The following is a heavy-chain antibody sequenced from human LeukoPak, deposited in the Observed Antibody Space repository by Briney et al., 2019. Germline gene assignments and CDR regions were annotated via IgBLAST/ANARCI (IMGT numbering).Heavy chain of an antibody. D-gene: IGHD5-18*01. V-gene: IGHV3-21*01. J-gene: IGHJ4*02. CDR2: ISSSSSYI. Sequence: KPGGSLRLSCAASGFTFSSYSTNWVRQAPGKGLEWVSSISSSSSYIYYADSVKGRFTISRDNAKNSLYLQMNSLRAEDTAVYYCARRRDPGYSYGYEHDYWGQGTLLTVSS. CDR1: GFTFSSYS. CDR3: ARRRDPGYSYGYEHDY.